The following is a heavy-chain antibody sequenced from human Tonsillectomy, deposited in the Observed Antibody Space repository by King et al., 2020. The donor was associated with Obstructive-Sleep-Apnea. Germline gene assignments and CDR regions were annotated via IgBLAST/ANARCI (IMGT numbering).Heavy chain of an antibody. V-gene: IGHV4-59*02. CDR1: GGAVSTYY. D-gene: IGHD2-15*01. Sequence: QLQESGPGLVKPSEILSLTCTVSGGAVSTYYWSWIRQPPGKGLEWIGYIYYSGSTNYNRSLKSRVTISLDTPNNQVSLKLSSVTAADTAVYYCARVDCSGGSCYPEYWGQGTLVTVSS. CDR3: ARVDCSGGSCYPEY. J-gene: IGHJ4*02. CDR2: IYYSGST.